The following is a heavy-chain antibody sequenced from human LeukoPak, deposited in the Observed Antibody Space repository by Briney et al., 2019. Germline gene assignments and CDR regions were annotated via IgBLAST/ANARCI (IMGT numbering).Heavy chain of an antibody. J-gene: IGHJ4*02. V-gene: IGHV4-39*07. D-gene: IGHD1-26*01. CDR3: ARELVGAVFDY. Sequence: SETLSLTCTVSGGSISSSSYYWGWIRQPPGKGLDWIGSIYYSGSTNYNPSLKSRVTISVDTSKNQFSLKLSSVTAADTAVYYCARELVGAVFDYWGQGTLVTVSS. CDR2: IYYSGST. CDR1: GGSISSSSYY.